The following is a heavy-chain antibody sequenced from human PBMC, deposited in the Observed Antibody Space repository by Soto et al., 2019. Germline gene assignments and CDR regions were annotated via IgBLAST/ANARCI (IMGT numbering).Heavy chain of an antibody. Sequence: HPGGSLRLSCAAPGFTFSSYGMHWVRQAPGKGLEWVALISYDGSNKYYVDSVKGRFTISRDNSKNTLFLQMNSLRAGDTAVYYCAKDRLRGGFLTTATTNGMDVWGQGTTVTVSS. CDR1: GFTFSSYG. J-gene: IGHJ6*02. CDR3: AKDRLRGGFLTTATTNGMDV. V-gene: IGHV3-30*18. D-gene: IGHD1-26*01. CDR2: ISYDGSNK.